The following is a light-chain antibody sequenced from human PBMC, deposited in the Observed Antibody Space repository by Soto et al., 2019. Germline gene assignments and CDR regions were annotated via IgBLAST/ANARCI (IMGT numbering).Light chain of an antibody. Sequence: QSALTQPASVSGSPGQSITISCTGTSSDVGGYNYVSWYQQHPGKAPKLMIYDVSNRPSGVSDRFSGSKSGNTASLTISGLQAEDEADYYCSSYTSSSTVVVFGGGTKRTV. CDR2: DVS. J-gene: IGLJ2*01. V-gene: IGLV2-14*01. CDR1: SSDVGGYNY. CDR3: SSYTSSSTVVV.